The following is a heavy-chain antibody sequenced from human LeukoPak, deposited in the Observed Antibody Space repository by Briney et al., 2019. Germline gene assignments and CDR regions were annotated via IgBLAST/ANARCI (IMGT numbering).Heavy chain of an antibody. CDR3: AREVWFGELSERTLDY. CDR2: ISAYDGNT. CDR1: GYTFTSYG. J-gene: IGHJ4*02. V-gene: IGHV1-18*01. D-gene: IGHD3-10*01. Sequence: ASVKVSCKASGYTFTSYGISWVRQAPGQGLEWMGWISAYDGNTNYAQKLQGRVTMTTDTSTSTACMELRSLRSDGTAVYYCAREVWFGELSERTLDYWGQGTLVTVSS.